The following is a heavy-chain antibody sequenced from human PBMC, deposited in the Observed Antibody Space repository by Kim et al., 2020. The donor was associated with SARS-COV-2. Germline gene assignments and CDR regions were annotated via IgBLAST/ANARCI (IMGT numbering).Heavy chain of an antibody. V-gene: IGHV3-21*01. D-gene: IGHD5-12*01. Sequence: IYYAASVKGRFTISRDNAKNSLYLQMNSLRAEDTAVYYCASLSGSDAFDIWGQGTMVTVSS. J-gene: IGHJ3*02. CDR2: I. CDR3: ASLSGSDAFDI.